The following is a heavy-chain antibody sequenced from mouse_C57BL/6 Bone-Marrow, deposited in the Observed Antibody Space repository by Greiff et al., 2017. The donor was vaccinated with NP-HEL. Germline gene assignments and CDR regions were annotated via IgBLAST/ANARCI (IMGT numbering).Heavy chain of an antibody. Sequence: VQLQQSGAELVRPGASVTLSCKASGYTFTDYEMHWVKQTPVHGLEWIGAIDPETGGTAYNQKFKGKAILTADKSSSTAYMELRSLTSEDSAVYYCTRIAATVVFDYWGQGTTLTVSS. V-gene: IGHV1-15*01. CDR3: TRIAATVVFDY. CDR1: GYTFTDYE. J-gene: IGHJ2*01. D-gene: IGHD1-1*01. CDR2: IDPETGGT.